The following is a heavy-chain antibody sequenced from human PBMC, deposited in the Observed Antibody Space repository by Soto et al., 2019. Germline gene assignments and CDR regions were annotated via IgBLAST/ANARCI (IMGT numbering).Heavy chain of an antibody. V-gene: IGHV3-30-3*01. CDR1: GFTFSSYA. CDR2: ISYDGGNK. D-gene: IGHD3-16*01. Sequence: QVQLVESGGGVVQPGRSLRLSCAASGFTFSSYAMHWVRQAPGKGLEWVAVISYDGGNKYYADSVKGRFTISRDNSKNTLYLQMNSLRAEDTAVYYCARDSGGSFFFDPWGQGTLVTVSS. CDR3: ARDSGGSFFFDP. J-gene: IGHJ5*02.